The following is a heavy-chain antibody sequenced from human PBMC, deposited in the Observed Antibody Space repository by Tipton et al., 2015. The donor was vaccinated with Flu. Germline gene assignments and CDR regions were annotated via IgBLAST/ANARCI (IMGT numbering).Heavy chain of an antibody. V-gene: IGHV4-59*01. Sequence: TLSLTCTVSGGSISSYYWSWIRQPPGKGLEWIGYIYYSGSTNYNPSLKSRVTISVDTSKNQFSLKLSSVTAADTAVYYCARSGSGWSRFDYWGQGTLVTVSS. D-gene: IGHD6-19*01. CDR3: ARSGSGWSRFDY. CDR2: IYYSGST. CDR1: GGSISSYY. J-gene: IGHJ4*02.